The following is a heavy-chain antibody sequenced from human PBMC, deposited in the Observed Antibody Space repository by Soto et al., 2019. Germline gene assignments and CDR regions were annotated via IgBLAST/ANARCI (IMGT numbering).Heavy chain of an antibody. Sequence: GGSLRLSCSASGFTFSDENMSWVRQVPGKGLEWVSGISGGGSYIFYADSVQGRFSISRDNPKNSLILEMNSLRVEDTAVYYCARDSDCHSTSCFFPPHVWGQGTTVTVSS. V-gene: IGHV3-21*06. CDR1: GFTFSDEN. J-gene: IGHJ6*02. D-gene: IGHD2-2*01. CDR2: ISGGGSYI. CDR3: ARDSDCHSTSCFFPPHV.